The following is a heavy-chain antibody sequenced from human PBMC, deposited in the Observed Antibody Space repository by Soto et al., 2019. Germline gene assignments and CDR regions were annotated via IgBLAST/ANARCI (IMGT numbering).Heavy chain of an antibody. CDR2: IIPIFGTA. CDR1: GGTFSSYA. J-gene: IGHJ5*02. CDR3: ASQKNGGSLFDP. D-gene: IGHD1-26*01. V-gene: IGHV1-69*01. Sequence: QVQLVQSGAEVKKPGSSVKVSCKASGGTFSSYAISWVRQAPGQGLEWMGGIIPIFGTANYAQKFQGRVTITADESTSTANMELGILRSKDTAVYYCASQKNGGSLFDPWGQVTLFTVAS.